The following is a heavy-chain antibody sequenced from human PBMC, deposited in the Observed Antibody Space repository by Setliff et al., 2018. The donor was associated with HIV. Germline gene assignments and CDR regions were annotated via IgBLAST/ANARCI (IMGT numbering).Heavy chain of an antibody. Sequence: PSETLSLTCTVSGGSISSHYWSWIRQPPGKGLEWIGSIYYSGSTNYNPSLKSRVTISVDTSKNQFSLKLSSVTAADTAVFYCARLTTTYYYDSSAYYHPVWGQGTLVTSPQ. V-gene: IGHV4-59*11. CDR3: ARLTTTYYYDSSAYYHPV. CDR1: GGSISSHY. CDR2: IYYSGST. J-gene: IGHJ4*02. D-gene: IGHD3-22*01.